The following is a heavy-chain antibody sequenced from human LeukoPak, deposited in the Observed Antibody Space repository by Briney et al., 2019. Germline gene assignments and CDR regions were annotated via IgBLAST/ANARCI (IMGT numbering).Heavy chain of an antibody. V-gene: IGHV1-2*02. CDR3: ARGYPLSTTAADTYFQH. J-gene: IGHJ1*01. CDR1: GYTFSGYY. CDR2: INPNSGST. D-gene: IGHD6-13*01. Sequence: ASVKVSCKAPGYTFSGYYRHWVRQAPGQGLEWMGWINPNSGSTNYAQKFQGRFTMTRDTSISTAYMELSRLRSDGTAVYYCARGYPLSTTAADTYFQHWGQGTLVTVSS.